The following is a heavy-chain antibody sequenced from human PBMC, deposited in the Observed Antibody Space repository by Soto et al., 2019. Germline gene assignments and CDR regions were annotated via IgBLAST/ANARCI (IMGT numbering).Heavy chain of an antibody. CDR3: AKFTEPGYSSIWYYFEY. CDR2: IGTAGDP. V-gene: IGHV3-13*05. CDR1: GFTFSSYD. Sequence: GGSLRLSCAASGFTFSSYDMHWVRQATGKGLEWVSAIGTAGDPYYPGSVKGRFTISRENAKNSLYLQMNSLRAGDTAVYYCAKFTEPGYSSIWYYFEYWGQGTPVTVSS. J-gene: IGHJ4*02. D-gene: IGHD6-19*01.